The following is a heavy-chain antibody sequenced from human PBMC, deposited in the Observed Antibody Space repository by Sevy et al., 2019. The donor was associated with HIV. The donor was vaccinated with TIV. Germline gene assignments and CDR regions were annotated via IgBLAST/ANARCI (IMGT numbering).Heavy chain of an antibody. J-gene: IGHJ5*02. V-gene: IGHV3-23*01. CDR2: ISGSGGSK. D-gene: IGHD3-16*01. CDR3: AKSLGSSGTRVDL. CDR1: GFTFSSYA. Sequence: GGSLRLSCAASGFTFSSYAMSWVRQAPGKGLEWVSAISGSGGSKYYADSVKGRFTIPRDNSKIPLYLQMISLRAEDTSVCDCAKSLGSSGTRVDLWGQGTLVTVSS.